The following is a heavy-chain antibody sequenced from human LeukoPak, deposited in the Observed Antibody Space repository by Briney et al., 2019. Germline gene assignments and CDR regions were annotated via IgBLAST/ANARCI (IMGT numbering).Heavy chain of an antibody. J-gene: IGHJ3*02. CDR2: ISSSSSYI. Sequence: GGSLRLSCAASGFTFSSYSMNWVRQAPGKGLEWVSSISSSSSYIYYADSVKGRFTISRDNAKNSLYLQMNSLRAEDTAVYYCASTLTAHHVDWYPVIHDAFDIWGQGTMVTVSS. CDR3: ASTLTAHHVDWYPVIHDAFDI. D-gene: IGHD3-9*01. V-gene: IGHV3-21*01. CDR1: GFTFSSYS.